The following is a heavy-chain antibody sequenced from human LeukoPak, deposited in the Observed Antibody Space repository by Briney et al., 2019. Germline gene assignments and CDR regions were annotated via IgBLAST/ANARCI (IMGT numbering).Heavy chain of an antibody. V-gene: IGHV4-59*01. CDR2: IYYSGST. J-gene: IGHJ4*02. Sequence: SETLSLTCTVSGGSISSYYWSWIRQPPGKGLEWIGYIYYSGSTNYNPSLKSRVTISVDTSKNQFSLKLSSVTAADTAVYYCARDSSSGEGGFDYWGQGTLVTVSS. CDR1: GGSISSYY. CDR3: ARDSSSGEGGFDY. D-gene: IGHD6-19*01.